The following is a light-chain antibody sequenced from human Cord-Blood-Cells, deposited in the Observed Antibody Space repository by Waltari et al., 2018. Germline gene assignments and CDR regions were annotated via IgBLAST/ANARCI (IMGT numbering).Light chain of an antibody. V-gene: IGKV1-39*01. CDR2: AAS. Sequence: DIQLTQSPSSLSASVGDRVTITCRASQSISSYLNWYQQKPGKAPKLLIYAASSLQSGVPSRVSGSGSGTDFTLNISSLQPEDFATYYCQQSYSTPFTFGPGTKVDIK. J-gene: IGKJ3*01. CDR1: QSISSY. CDR3: QQSYSTPFT.